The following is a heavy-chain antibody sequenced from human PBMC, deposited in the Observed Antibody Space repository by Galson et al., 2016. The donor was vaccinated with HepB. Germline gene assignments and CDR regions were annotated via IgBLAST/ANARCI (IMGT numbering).Heavy chain of an antibody. D-gene: IGHD2-15*01. CDR3: ARVRVVAMWGGADWFDP. V-gene: IGHV4-4*02. Sequence: ETLSLTCAVSGDSIRSSDWWRWVRQPPGKGLEWIGEIYHPGSTNYNPSLKSRVTIAVDKSKNQFSLKMTSVTAADRAVYYCARVRVVAMWGGADWFDPWGQGTLVTVSS. J-gene: IGHJ5*02. CDR2: IYHPGST. CDR1: GDSIRSSDW.